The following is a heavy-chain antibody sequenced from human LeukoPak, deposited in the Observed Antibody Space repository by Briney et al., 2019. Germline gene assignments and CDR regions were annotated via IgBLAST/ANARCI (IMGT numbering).Heavy chain of an antibody. Sequence: ASVTVSCTASGYTFTSYDIYWVRQANGQGLEWMGWMNPNSGNTGYAQKFQGRVTITRNTSISTAYIELSSLRSEDTAVYYCARSIAAAGTIRFDPWGQGTLVSVSS. V-gene: IGHV1-8*03. CDR1: GYTFTSYD. CDR3: ARSIAAAGTIRFDP. J-gene: IGHJ5*02. D-gene: IGHD6-13*01. CDR2: MNPNSGNT.